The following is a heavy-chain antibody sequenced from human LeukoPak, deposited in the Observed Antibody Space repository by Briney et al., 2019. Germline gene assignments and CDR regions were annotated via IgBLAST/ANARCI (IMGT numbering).Heavy chain of an antibody. CDR1: GLTVSSNY. D-gene: IGHD5-24*01. Sequence: GGSLRLSCAVSGLTVSSNYMTWVRQPPGKGLEWVSVIYTGGTTYYADSVKGRFTISRDNSKNTLYLQMNSLRAEDTAVYYCAKEMATIRAFDFWGQGTMVTVSS. J-gene: IGHJ3*01. V-gene: IGHV3-53*01. CDR3: AKEMATIRAFDF. CDR2: IYTGGTT.